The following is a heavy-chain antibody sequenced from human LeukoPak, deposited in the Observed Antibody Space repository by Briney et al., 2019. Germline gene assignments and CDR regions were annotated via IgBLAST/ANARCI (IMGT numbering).Heavy chain of an antibody. CDR2: IGGSGGNR. D-gene: IGHD4-17*01. Sequence: GGSLRLSCPASGFTFSNYAMSWVRQAPGKGLEWVSVIGGSGGNRYYADSVKGRFTISRDNSKNTLYLQMNSLRAEDTAVYFCAKEITKTPFRPGEYTVTKGYFDYWGQGTLVTVSS. V-gene: IGHV3-23*01. J-gene: IGHJ4*02. CDR3: AKEITKTPFRPGEYTVTKGYFDY. CDR1: GFTFSNYA.